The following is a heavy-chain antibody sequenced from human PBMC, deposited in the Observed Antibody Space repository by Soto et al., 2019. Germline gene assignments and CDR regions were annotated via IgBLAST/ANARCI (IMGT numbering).Heavy chain of an antibody. J-gene: IGHJ6*03. CDR1: GFTFSSYG. Sequence: GGSLRLSCAASGFTFSSYGMHWVRQAPGKGLEWVAVIWYDGSNKYYADSVKGRFTISRDNSKNTLYLQMNSLRAEDTAVYYCARGRRAGYYYMDVWGKGTTVPSP. CDR2: IWYDGSNK. V-gene: IGHV3-33*01. CDR3: ARGRRAGYYYMDV.